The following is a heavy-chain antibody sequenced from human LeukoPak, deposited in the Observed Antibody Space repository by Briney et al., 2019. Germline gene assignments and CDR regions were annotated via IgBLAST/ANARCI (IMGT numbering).Heavy chain of an antibody. V-gene: IGHV3-23*01. Sequence: GGSLRLSCAASGFTFSSYAMSWVRQAPGKGLEWVSAISGSGGSTYYADSVKGRFTISRDNSKNTLYLQMNSLRAEDTAVYYCAKDRGDSSGYSPGASDYWGQGTLVTVSS. J-gene: IGHJ4*02. CDR1: GFTFSSYA. D-gene: IGHD3-22*01. CDR3: AKDRGDSSGYSPGASDY. CDR2: ISGSGGST.